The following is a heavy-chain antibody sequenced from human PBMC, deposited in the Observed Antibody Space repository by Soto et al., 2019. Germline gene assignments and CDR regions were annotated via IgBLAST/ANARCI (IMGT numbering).Heavy chain of an antibody. CDR1: GYSFTSYW. V-gene: IGHV5-51*01. D-gene: IGHD3-3*01. Sequence: PGESLKISCKGSGYSFTSYWICWVRQMPGKGLEWXGIXXPXXSXTXXXPXXXGQVTISADKSISTAYLQWSSLKASDTAMYYCARLYYDFWSGYFDYWGQGTLVTVSS. J-gene: IGHJ4*02. CDR3: ARLYYDFWSGYFDY. CDR2: XXPXXSXT.